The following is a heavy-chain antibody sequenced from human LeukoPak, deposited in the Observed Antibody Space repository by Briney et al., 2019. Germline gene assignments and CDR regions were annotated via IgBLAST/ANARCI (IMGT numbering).Heavy chain of an antibody. V-gene: IGHV4-38-2*02. CDR1: GYSISSGYY. CDR3: AGLTVGSGSYYKAPMDV. D-gene: IGHD3-10*01. Sequence: SETLSLTCTVSGYSISSGYYWGWIRQPPGKGLEWIGSIYHSGSTYYNPSLKSRVTISVDTSKNQFSLKLSSVTAADTAVYYCAGLTVGSGSYYKAPMDVWGKGTTVTVSS. CDR2: IYHSGST. J-gene: IGHJ6*03.